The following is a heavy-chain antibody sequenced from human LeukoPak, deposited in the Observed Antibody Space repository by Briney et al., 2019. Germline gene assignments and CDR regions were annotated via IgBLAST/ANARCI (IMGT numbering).Heavy chain of an antibody. V-gene: IGHV3-23*01. CDR3: AKEVIVPL. CDR2: IGGRGDNT. CDR1: GFTFSSYA. D-gene: IGHD1-26*01. J-gene: IGHJ4*02. Sequence: GGSLRLACAASGFTFSSYAMMWVRQAPGKGLEWVSAIGGRGDNTYYADSVKGRFTISRDNPKHTLYLQMNSLRAEDTAVYYCAKEVIVPLWGQGTLVTVSS.